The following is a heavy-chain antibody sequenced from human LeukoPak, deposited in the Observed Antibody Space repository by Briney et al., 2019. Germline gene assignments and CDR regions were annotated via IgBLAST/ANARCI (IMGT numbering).Heavy chain of an antibody. CDR3: AKVSVGAPLDY. CDR1: GLTFSIHW. CDR2: INQDGSDK. Sequence: GSLRLSCAASGLTFSIHWMNWVRQAPGKGLECVANINQDGSDKYYVDSVKGRFTISRDNTKNSLYLQMNSLRAEDTAVYYCAKVSVGAPLDYWGQGTLVTVSS. V-gene: IGHV3-7*01. J-gene: IGHJ4*02. D-gene: IGHD1-26*01.